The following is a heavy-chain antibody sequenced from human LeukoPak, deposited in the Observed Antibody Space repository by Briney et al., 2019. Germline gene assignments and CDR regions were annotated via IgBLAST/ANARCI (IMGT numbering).Heavy chain of an antibody. CDR2: INAGNGNT. CDR3: ARDGDSGYEYYYYYGMDV. CDR1: GYTFTSYA. Sequence: ASVKVSCKASGYTFTSYAMHWVRQAPGQRLEWMGWINAGNGNTKYSQKFQGRVTITRDTSASTAYMELSILRSEDTAVYYCARDGDSGYEYYYYYGMDVWGKGTTVTVSS. J-gene: IGHJ6*04. D-gene: IGHD5-12*01. V-gene: IGHV1-3*01.